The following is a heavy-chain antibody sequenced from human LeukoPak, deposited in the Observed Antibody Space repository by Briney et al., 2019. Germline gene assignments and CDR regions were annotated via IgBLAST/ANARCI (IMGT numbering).Heavy chain of an antibody. J-gene: IGHJ1*01. CDR2: IKAEGRQT. Sequence: GRSLVIPRQTSGLTFNKYWMTFVPQAAGKGWDCLANIKAEGRQTNYVESVKGRFTISRDNDKDSMSFRMNSLSAAATAVYYCATGYSSGWYFYFQHWGQGSLVSASS. D-gene: IGHD6-19*01. CDR1: GLTFNKYW. V-gene: IGHV3-7*01. CDR3: ATGYSSGWYFYFQH.